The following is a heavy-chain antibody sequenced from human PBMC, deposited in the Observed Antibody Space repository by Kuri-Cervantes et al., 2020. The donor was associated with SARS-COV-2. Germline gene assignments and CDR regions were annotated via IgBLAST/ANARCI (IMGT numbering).Heavy chain of an antibody. Sequence: SETLSLTCAVYGGSFSGYYWSWIRQPPGKGLEWIGEINHSGSTNYNPSLKSRVTISVDTSKSQFSLKLSSVTAADTAVYYCARGMYYYDSSGYYYDLNFDYWGQGTLVTVSS. J-gene: IGHJ4*02. CDR3: ARGMYYYDSSGYYYDLNFDY. V-gene: IGHV4-34*01. D-gene: IGHD3-22*01. CDR1: GGSFSGYY. CDR2: INHSGST.